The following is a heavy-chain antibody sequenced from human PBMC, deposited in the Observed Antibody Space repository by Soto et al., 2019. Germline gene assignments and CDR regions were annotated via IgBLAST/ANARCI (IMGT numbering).Heavy chain of an antibody. V-gene: IGHV5-51*01. Sequence: GESLKISCKGSGYSFTSYWIGWVRQMPGKGLEWMGIIYPGDSDTRYSPSFQGQVTISADKSISTAYLQWSSLKASDTAMYYCARSPRDTMVRGATYAGYMDVWGKGTTVTVSS. J-gene: IGHJ6*03. D-gene: IGHD3-10*01. CDR3: ARSPRDTMVRGATYAGYMDV. CDR1: GYSFTSYW. CDR2: IYPGDSDT.